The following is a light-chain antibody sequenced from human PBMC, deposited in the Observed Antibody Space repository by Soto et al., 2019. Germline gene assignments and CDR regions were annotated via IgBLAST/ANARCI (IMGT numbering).Light chain of an antibody. V-gene: IGLV2-8*01. CDR3: KSYAGSNTVI. Sequence: QSALTQPPSASGSPGQSVTISCTGTSSNVGHYNYVYWYQQHPGKGPKLIIYEVINRPSGVPDRFSGSKSGNTASLTVSGLQAEDEAYYYCKSYAGSNTVIFGGGTKLTVL. J-gene: IGLJ2*01. CDR1: SSNVGHYNY. CDR2: EVI.